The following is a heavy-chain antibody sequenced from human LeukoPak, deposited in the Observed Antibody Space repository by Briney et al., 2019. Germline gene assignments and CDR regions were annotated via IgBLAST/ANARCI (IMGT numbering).Heavy chain of an antibody. D-gene: IGHD3-3*01. V-gene: IGHV1-2*02. CDR3: ARGPPESLRFLEWNSPLHY. Sequence: ASVKVSCKASGYTFTGYYMHWVRQAPGQGLEWMGWINPNSGGTNYAQKFQGRVTMTRDTSISTAYMGLNTLRSDDTAVYYCARGPPESLRFLEWNSPLHYWGQGTLVTVSS. CDR1: GYTFTGYY. CDR2: INPNSGGT. J-gene: IGHJ4*02.